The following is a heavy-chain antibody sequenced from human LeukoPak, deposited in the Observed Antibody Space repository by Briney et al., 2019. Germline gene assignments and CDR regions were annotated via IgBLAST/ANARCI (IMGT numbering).Heavy chain of an antibody. CDR3: ARVYGGNSYYFDF. Sequence: PGGSLRLSCAASGFTFSSYAMHWVRQAPGKGLEWVAVLSYDGSNKYHADFVKGRFTISRDNSKNTLYLQMNSLRPEDTAVYYCARVYGGNSYYFDFWGQGTLVTVSS. CDR2: LSYDGSNK. CDR1: GFTFSSYA. J-gene: IGHJ4*02. V-gene: IGHV3-30*04. D-gene: IGHD4-23*01.